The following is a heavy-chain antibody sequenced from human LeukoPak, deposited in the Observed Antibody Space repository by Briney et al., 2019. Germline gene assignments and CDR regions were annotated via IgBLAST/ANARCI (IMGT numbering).Heavy chain of an antibody. CDR3: VELGITMIGGV. Sequence: PGRSLRLSCTASGFTFGDYAMSWVRQAPGKGLEWVSYISSSGSTIYYADSVKGRFTISRDNAKNSLYLQMNSLRAEDTAVYYCVELGITMIGGVWGKGTTVTISS. CDR1: GFTFGDYA. J-gene: IGHJ6*04. V-gene: IGHV3-48*03. D-gene: IGHD3-10*02. CDR2: ISSSGSTI.